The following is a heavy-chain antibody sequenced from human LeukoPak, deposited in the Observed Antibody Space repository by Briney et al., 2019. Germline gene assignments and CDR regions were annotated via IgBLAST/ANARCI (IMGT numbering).Heavy chain of an antibody. CDR1: GCIYNSYW. V-gene: IGHV5-51*01. Sequence: RGGALEIYCQGSGCIYNSYWIGRVREVRGKGLEGMGTIYHGDADKRYSPTYEGQVNIRADKTISTAYLQWSSLKASDTAMYYCTNGASYVGAAEYWGQGTLVTVSS. D-gene: IGHD1-26*01. J-gene: IGHJ4*02. CDR2: IYHGDADK. CDR3: TNGASYVGAAEY.